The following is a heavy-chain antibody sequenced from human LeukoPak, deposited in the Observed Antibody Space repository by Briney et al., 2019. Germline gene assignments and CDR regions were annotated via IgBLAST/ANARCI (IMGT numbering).Heavy chain of an antibody. J-gene: IGHJ4*02. CDR2: ISYDGSKK. V-gene: IGHV3-30-3*01. D-gene: IGHD2-2*01. Sequence: GGSLRLSCAPSGFTFSSYAMHWVRQAPGKGLEWVAVISYDGSKKYYADSVKGRFTISRDNSKNTLYLQMNSLRAEDTAVYYCAREHLYCSSTSCYPDYFDYWGQGTLVTVSS. CDR1: GFTFSSYA. CDR3: AREHLYCSSTSCYPDYFDY.